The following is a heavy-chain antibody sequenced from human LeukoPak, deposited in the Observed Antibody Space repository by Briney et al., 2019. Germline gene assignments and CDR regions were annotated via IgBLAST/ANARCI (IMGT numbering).Heavy chain of an antibody. CDR1: GGSIRDYY. CDR2: IYYSRST. V-gene: IGHV4-59*01. CDR3: ARLRFGELSWFDP. Sequence: KPSETLSLTCTVSGGSIRDYYWNWIRQPPGKGLQWIGYIYYSRSTNYNPSLKSRVTISVDTSKNQFSLRLSSVTAADTAVYYCARLRFGELSWFDPWGQGTLVTVSS. D-gene: IGHD3-10*01. J-gene: IGHJ5*02.